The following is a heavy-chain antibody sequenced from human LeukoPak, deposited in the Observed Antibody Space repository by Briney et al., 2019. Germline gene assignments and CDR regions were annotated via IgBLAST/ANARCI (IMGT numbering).Heavy chain of an antibody. CDR3: ARGVYIAAAQYGY. CDR1: GGSMSSYY. D-gene: IGHD6-13*01. CDR2: IYYSGTT. V-gene: IGHV4-59*01. Sequence: SETLSLTCTASGGSMSSYYWSWIRQPPGKGLEWIGYIYYSGTTNYNPSLKSRVTISVDTSKNQFSLKLRSVTAADTAVYYCARGVYIAAAQYGYWGQGTLVTVSS. J-gene: IGHJ4*02.